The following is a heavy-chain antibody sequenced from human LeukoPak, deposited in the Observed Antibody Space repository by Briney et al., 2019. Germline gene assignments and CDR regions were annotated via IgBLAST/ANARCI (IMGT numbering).Heavy chain of an antibody. J-gene: IGHJ3*02. CDR1: GGTFSSYA. CDR2: IIPIFGTA. CDR3: ARQGGITVFGVAHPGGAFDI. Sequence: SVKVSCKASGGTFSSYAISWVRQAPGQGLEWMGGIIPIFGTANYAQKFQGRVTITADESTSTAYMELSSLRSEDTAVYYCARQGGITVFGVAHPGGAFDIWGQGTMVTVSS. D-gene: IGHD3-3*01. V-gene: IGHV1-69*01.